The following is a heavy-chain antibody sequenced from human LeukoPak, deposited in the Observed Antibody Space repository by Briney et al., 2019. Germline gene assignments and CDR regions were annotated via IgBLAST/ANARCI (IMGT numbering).Heavy chain of an antibody. CDR2: IYSGGST. V-gene: IGHV3-66*01. CDR3: AREGTIAAAHDAFDI. CDR1: GFTFSSYS. J-gene: IGHJ3*02. D-gene: IGHD6-13*01. Sequence: PGGSLRLSCAASGFTFSSYSMNWVRQAPGKGLEWVSVIYSGGSTYYTDSVKGRFTISRDNSKNTLYLQMNSLRAEDTAVYYCAREGTIAAAHDAFDIWGQGTMVTVSS.